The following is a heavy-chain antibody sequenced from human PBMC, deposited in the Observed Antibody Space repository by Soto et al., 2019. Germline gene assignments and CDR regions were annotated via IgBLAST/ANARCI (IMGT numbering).Heavy chain of an antibody. J-gene: IGHJ4*02. Sequence: QVQLVQSGAEVKKPGASVKVSCKASGYTFTSYDINWVRQATGQGLEWMGWMNPNSGNTGYAQKFQGRVTMIINTDISTAYMELSSPRSEDTAVYYCASGGRVHAQRSFDYWGQGTLVTVSS. D-gene: IGHD2-15*01. V-gene: IGHV1-8*01. CDR1: GYTFTSYD. CDR3: ASGGRVHAQRSFDY. CDR2: MNPNSGNT.